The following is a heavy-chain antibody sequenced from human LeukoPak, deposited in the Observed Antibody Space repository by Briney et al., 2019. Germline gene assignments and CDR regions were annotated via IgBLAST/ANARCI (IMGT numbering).Heavy chain of an antibody. D-gene: IGHD4-17*01. CDR2: INPNTGGT. Sequence: ASVKVSCKASGYTFIGYYMHWARQAPGQGLEWMGWINPNTGGTNYAQKFQGWVTMTRDTSISTAYMELSRLRSDGTAVYYCARGRATVTTLSGMDVWGQGTTVTVSS. CDR1: GYTFIGYY. V-gene: IGHV1-2*04. CDR3: ARGRATVTTLSGMDV. J-gene: IGHJ6*02.